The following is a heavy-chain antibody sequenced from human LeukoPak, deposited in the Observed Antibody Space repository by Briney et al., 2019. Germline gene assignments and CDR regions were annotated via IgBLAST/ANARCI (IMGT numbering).Heavy chain of an antibody. D-gene: IGHD1/OR15-1a*01. V-gene: IGHV3-74*01. CDR3: TRDPRNKGFDP. CDR1: GFTFSSYW. Sequence: GGSLRLSCAASGFTFSSYWMHWVRQAPGKGLVWVSRINSEGSSTSYADSVKGRFTISRDNAKNTLYLEMNSLRAEDTAVYYCTRDPRNKGFDPWGQGILVTVSS. J-gene: IGHJ5*02. CDR2: INSEGSST.